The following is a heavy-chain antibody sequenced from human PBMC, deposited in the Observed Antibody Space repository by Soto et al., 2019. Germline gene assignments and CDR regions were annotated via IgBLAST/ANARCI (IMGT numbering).Heavy chain of an antibody. Sequence: PGGSLRLSCAASGFTVSSNYMSWVRQAPGKGLEWVSVIYSGGSTYYADSVKGRFTISRDNSKNTLYLQMNSLRAEDTAVYYCARGAVVVVAAKYYYYYMDVWGKGTTVTVS. CDR3: ARGAVVVVAAKYYYYYMDV. J-gene: IGHJ6*03. CDR2: IYSGGST. CDR1: GFTVSSNY. D-gene: IGHD2-15*01. V-gene: IGHV3-66*01.